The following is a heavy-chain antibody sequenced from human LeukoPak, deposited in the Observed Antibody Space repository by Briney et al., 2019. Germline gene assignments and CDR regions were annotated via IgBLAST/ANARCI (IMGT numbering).Heavy chain of an antibody. CDR3: ARRGGGSYFPAFDI. J-gene: IGHJ3*02. CDR1: GYSFTSYW. CDR2: FDPSDSYT. Sequence: GESLKISCKGSGYSFTSYWISWVRQMPGKGLEWMGNFDPSDSYTKYSPSFQGHVTISADKSISTAYLQWSSLRASDTAMYYCARRGGGSYFPAFDIWGQGTMVTVSS. D-gene: IGHD1-26*01. V-gene: IGHV5-10-1*01.